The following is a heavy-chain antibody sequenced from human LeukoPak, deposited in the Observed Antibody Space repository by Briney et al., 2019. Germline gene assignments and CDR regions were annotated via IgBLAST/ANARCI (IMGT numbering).Heavy chain of an antibody. CDR3: ARGFVPYDSSGRFDY. Sequence: QPGGSLRLSCAASGFTFSSYSMNWVRQAPGKGLEWVSYISSSSSTTYYADSVKGRFTISRDNAKNSLYLQMNGLRAEDTAVYYCARGFVPYDSSGRFDYWGQGTLVTVSS. D-gene: IGHD3-22*01. J-gene: IGHJ4*02. CDR2: ISSSSSTT. CDR1: GFTFSSYS. V-gene: IGHV3-48*04.